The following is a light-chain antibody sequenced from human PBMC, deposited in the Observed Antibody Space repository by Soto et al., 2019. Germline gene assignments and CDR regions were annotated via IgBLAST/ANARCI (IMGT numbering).Light chain of an antibody. CDR3: CSYAGSSTFHYV. J-gene: IGLJ1*01. CDR2: EVS. V-gene: IGLV2-23*02. CDR1: SSGVGSYNL. Sequence: QSALPQPASVSGSPGQSITISCTGTSSGVGSYNLVSWYQQHPGKAPKLMIYEVSKRPSGVSNRFSGSKSGNTASLTISELQAEDEADYYCCSYAGSSTFHYVFGTGTKVTVL.